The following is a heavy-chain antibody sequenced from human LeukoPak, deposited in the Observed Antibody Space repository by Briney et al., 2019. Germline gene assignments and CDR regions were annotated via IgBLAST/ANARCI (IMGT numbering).Heavy chain of an antibody. J-gene: IGHJ4*02. CDR1: GFIFSDYY. CDR3: ARGVYYDILTGYYSYFDN. V-gene: IGHV3-11*04. CDR2: ISSSGSII. Sequence: PGGSLRLSCAASGFIFSDYYMSWIRQAPGKGLEWVSYISSSGSIIYYADSVKGRFTISRDNAKNSLYLQMNSLRAEDTAVYYCARGVYYDILTGYYSYFDNWGQGTLVTASS. D-gene: IGHD3-9*01.